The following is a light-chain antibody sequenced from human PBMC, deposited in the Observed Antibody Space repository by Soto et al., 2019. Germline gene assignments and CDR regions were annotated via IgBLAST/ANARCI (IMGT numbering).Light chain of an antibody. CDR3: SSSTSSSTLV. CDR2: EVS. V-gene: IGLV2-14*01. CDR1: SSDVGGSNY. Sequence: QSALTQPASVSGSPGQSITISCTGTSSDVGGSNYVAWYQQHPGKAPKLMMYEVSNRPSGVSNRFSGSKSGNTASLTISGLQAEDEADYYCSSSTSSSTLVVGGGTKVTVL. J-gene: IGLJ2*01.